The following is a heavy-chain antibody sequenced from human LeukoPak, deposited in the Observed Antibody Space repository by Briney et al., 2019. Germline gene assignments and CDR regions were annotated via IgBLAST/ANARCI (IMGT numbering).Heavy chain of an antibody. D-gene: IGHD4-17*01. Sequence: GGSLRLSCAASGFTFSSYEMNWVRQAPGKGLEWVSYISSTGTTIYYADSVKGRFTMSRGNAKNSLYLQMNSLRAEDTAVYYCARDKPLRPYYYYGMDVWGQGTTVTVSS. V-gene: IGHV3-48*03. CDR2: ISSTGTTI. J-gene: IGHJ6*02. CDR1: GFTFSSYE. CDR3: ARDKPLRPYYYYGMDV.